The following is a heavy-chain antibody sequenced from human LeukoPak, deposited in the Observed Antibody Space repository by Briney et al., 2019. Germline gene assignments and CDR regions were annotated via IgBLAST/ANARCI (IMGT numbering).Heavy chain of an antibody. CDR3: AVAPGDY. V-gene: IGHV1-2*02. Sequence: ASVKVSCKASAYTFTGYYIHWVRQAPGQGLEWMGWINPNSGGTNYAQKFQGRVTMTRDTSINTAFMELSRLRSDDTALYYCAVAPGDYWGQGTLVSVSA. J-gene: IGHJ4*02. CDR1: AYTFTGYY. D-gene: IGHD2-21*01. CDR2: INPNSGGT.